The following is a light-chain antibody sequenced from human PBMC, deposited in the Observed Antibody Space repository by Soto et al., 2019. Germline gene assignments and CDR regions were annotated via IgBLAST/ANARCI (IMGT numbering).Light chain of an antibody. CDR2: AAS. V-gene: IGKV1-12*01. Sequence: DIQMTQSPSSVSASVGDRVTITCRASQDISSWLVWYQQKPGKAPKALIYAASSLQSGVPPRFSGSRSGTDFTPTISSLQPEDFATYYCQQAYSLPTTFGWGTKVEIK. CDR1: QDISSW. J-gene: IGKJ4*01. CDR3: QQAYSLPTT.